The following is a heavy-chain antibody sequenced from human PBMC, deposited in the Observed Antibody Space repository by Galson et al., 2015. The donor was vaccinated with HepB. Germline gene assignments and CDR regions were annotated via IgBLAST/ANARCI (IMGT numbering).Heavy chain of an antibody. CDR3: AREGTVDIVATMGAFDI. D-gene: IGHD5-12*01. CDR1: GGTFSSYT. J-gene: IGHJ3*02. V-gene: IGHV1-69*04. CDR2: IIPILGIA. Sequence: SVKVSCKASGGTFSSYTISWVRQAPGQGLEWMGRIIPILGIANYAQKFQGRVTITADKSTSTAYMELSSLRSEDTAVYYCAREGTVDIVATMGAFDIWGQGTMVTVSS.